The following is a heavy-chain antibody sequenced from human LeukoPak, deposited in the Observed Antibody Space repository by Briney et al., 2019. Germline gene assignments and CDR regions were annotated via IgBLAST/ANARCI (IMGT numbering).Heavy chain of an antibody. Sequence: GGSLRLSCAASGFTFSSHAMHWVRQAPGKGLEYVSAISSNGGSTYYANSVKGRFTISRDNSKNTLYLQMGSLRAEDMAVYYCARVGHDYGDYVFIYWGQGTLVTVSS. V-gene: IGHV3-64*01. CDR2: ISSNGGST. D-gene: IGHD4-17*01. CDR3: ARVGHDYGDYVFIY. J-gene: IGHJ4*02. CDR1: GFTFSSHA.